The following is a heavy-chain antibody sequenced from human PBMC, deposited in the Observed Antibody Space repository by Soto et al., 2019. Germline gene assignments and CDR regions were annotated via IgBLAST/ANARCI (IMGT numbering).Heavy chain of an antibody. J-gene: IGHJ4*02. D-gene: IGHD6-13*01. CDR3: ARHRRPGRGTKYSSSWPLWY. V-gene: IGHV5-10-1*01. Sequence: PGESLKISCKGSGYSFTSYWIGWVRQMPGKGLEWMGRIDPSDSYTNYSPSFQGHVTISADKSISTAYLQWSSLKASDTAMYYCARHRRPGRGTKYSSSWPLWYWGQGTLVTVSS. CDR2: IDPSDSYT. CDR1: GYSFTSYW.